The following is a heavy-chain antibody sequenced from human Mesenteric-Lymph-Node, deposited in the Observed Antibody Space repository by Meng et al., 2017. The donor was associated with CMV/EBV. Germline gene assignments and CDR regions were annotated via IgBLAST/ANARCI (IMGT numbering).Heavy chain of an antibody. Sequence: GESLKISCAASGFTFSNYEMYWVRQAPGKGLEWVSYISTTGNTINYADSVEGRFTISRDNAKNSLYLQMHSLRVEDTALYFCARKLWSSYFPDAFDLWGQGTLVTVSS. CDR3: ARKLWSSYFPDAFDL. CDR1: GFTFSNYE. D-gene: IGHD3-3*01. J-gene: IGHJ3*01. V-gene: IGHV3-48*03. CDR2: ISTTGNTI.